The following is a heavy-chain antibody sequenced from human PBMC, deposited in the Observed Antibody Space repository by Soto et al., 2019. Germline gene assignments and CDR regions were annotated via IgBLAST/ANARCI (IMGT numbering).Heavy chain of an antibody. D-gene: IGHD2-2*01. CDR3: ARQSSTISNYGMDV. V-gene: IGHV1-18*01. Sequence: GASVKVSCKASGYTFTSYGISWVRQAPGQGLEWMGWISAYNGNTNYAQKLQGRVTMTTDTSTSTAYMELRSLRSDDTAMYYCARQSSTISNYGMDVWGQGTTVTVSS. CDR2: ISAYNGNT. CDR1: GYTFTSYG. J-gene: IGHJ6*02.